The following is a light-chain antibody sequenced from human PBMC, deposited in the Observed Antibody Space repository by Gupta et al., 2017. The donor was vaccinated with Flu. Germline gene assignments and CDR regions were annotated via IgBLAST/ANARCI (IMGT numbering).Light chain of an antibody. V-gene: IGLV2-14*01. CDR2: EVT. J-gene: IGLJ3*02. CDR1: SSDVGGYNY. CDR3: SSYTTSSSRV. Sequence: QSALTQPASVSGSPGQSITIPCSGTSSDVGGYNYVSWYLHNPGKAPKLIIYEVTNRPSGVSNRFSGSKSGNTASLTISGLQAEDEADYYCSSYTTSSSRVFGGGTRLTVL.